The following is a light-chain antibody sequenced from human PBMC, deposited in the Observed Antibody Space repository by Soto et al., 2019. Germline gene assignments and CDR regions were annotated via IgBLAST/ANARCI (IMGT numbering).Light chain of an antibody. Sequence: EIVLTQSPGTLSLSPGKRATISFGASQSVSNYYWAWYRQKPGQAPRLLIYGESSRATGIPDRFSCSGSGADFTLTIARLEPEDFAVYCCQQYGDSPLITFGQGTRLEI. J-gene: IGKJ5*01. CDR1: QSVSNYY. V-gene: IGKV3-20*01. CDR2: GES. CDR3: QQYGDSPLIT.